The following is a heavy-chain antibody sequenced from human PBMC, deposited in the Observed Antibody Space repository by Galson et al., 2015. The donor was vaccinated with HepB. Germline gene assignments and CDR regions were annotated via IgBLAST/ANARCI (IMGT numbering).Heavy chain of an antibody. D-gene: IGHD2-15*01. Sequence: SLRLSCAASGFTFRSYGMHWVRQAPGKGLEWVAVISYDGNNKDYADSVKGRFTISRDNSKNTLYLQMNSLRAEDTAVYYCVKDGAHCSGGTCYSDGMDVWGQGTTVTVSS. V-gene: IGHV3-30*18. CDR2: ISYDGNNK. CDR3: VKDGAHCSGGTCYSDGMDV. J-gene: IGHJ6*02. CDR1: GFTFRSYG.